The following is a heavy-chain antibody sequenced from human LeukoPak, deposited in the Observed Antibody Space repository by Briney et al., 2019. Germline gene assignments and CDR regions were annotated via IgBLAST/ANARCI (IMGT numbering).Heavy chain of an antibody. D-gene: IGHD3-9*01. CDR3: AKDEMRYFDWLLQAFDY. CDR1: GFTFSSYG. Sequence: GGSLRLSCAASGFTFSSYGMHWVRQAPGKGLEWVAFISYDGSNKYYADSVKGRFTISRDNSKNTLYLQMNSLRAEDTAVYYCAKDEMRYFDWLLQAFDYWGQGTLVTVSS. J-gene: IGHJ4*02. V-gene: IGHV3-30*18. CDR2: ISYDGSNK.